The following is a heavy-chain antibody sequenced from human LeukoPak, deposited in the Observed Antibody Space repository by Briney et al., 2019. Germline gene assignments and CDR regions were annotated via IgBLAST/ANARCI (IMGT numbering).Heavy chain of an antibody. J-gene: IGHJ4*02. V-gene: IGHV3-9*03. CDR3: AKASGYCSSTSCYTGFDY. D-gene: IGHD2-2*02. Sequence: GESLRLSCAASGFTFDDYAMHWVRQAPGKGLEWVSGISWNSGSIGYADSVKGRFTISRDNAKNSLYLQMNSLRAEDMALYYCAKASGYCSSTSCYTGFDYWGQGTLVTVSS. CDR1: GFTFDDYA. CDR2: ISWNSGSI.